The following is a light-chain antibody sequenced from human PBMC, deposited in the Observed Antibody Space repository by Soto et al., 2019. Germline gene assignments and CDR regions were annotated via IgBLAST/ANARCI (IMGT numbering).Light chain of an antibody. CDR1: QGISSW. V-gene: IGKV1-12*01. CDR3: QQYNNWPVT. CDR2: AAS. J-gene: IGKJ4*01. Sequence: IQMPQSPSSVSASVGDRVTITGRASQGISSWLAGYQQKPGKAPTLLIYAASSLQSGVPSRFSGDETGTEFTLTISGLQSEDFATYYCQQYNNWPVTFGRGTKVVIK.